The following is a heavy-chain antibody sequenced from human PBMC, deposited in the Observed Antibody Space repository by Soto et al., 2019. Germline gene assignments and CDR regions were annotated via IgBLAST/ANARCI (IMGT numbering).Heavy chain of an antibody. CDR2: ISSNGGST. V-gene: IGHV3-64D*06. J-gene: IGHJ3*02. D-gene: IGHD1-1*01. CDR1: GFTFSSYA. CDR3: VKEKGLRWSQLELDAFDI. Sequence: GGSLRLSCSASGFTFSSYAMHWVRQAPGKGLEYVSAISSNGGSTYYADSVKGRFTISRDNSKNTLYLQMSSLRAEDTAVYYCVKEKGLRWSQLELDAFDIWGQGTMVTVSS.